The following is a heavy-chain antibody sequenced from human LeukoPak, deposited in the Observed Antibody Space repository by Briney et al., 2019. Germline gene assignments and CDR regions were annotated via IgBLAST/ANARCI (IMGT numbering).Heavy chain of an antibody. CDR1: GGSVTSGSYY. D-gene: IGHD6-19*01. V-gene: IGHV4-61*01. CDR3: AMSSGWYFDY. CDR2: IYYSGSI. J-gene: IGHJ4*02. Sequence: NPSETLSLTCTVSGGSVTSGSYYWSWTRQPPGKGLEWIGYIYYSGSINYNPSLKSRVTISLDTSKNQFSLRLSSVTAADTAVYYCAMSSGWYFDYWGQGTLVNVSS.